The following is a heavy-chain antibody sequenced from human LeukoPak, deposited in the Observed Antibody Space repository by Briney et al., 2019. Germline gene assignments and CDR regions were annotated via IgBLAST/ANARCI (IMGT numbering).Heavy chain of an antibody. D-gene: IGHD4-17*01. V-gene: IGHV4-4*02. CDR2: IYRTGNT. Sequence: SETLSLTCAVSGGSINSSNWWSWVRPPPGKGLEWIGEIYRTGNTNYNPSLKSRVTISVDKSKNQFSLKLSSVTAADTAVYYCARDGNTVTGNWFDPWGQGTLVTVSS. CDR3: ARDGNTVTGNWFDP. CDR1: GGSINSSNW. J-gene: IGHJ5*02.